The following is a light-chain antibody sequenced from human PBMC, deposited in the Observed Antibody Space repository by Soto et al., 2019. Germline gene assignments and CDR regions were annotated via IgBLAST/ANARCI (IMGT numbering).Light chain of an antibody. Sequence: EIVMTQSPATLSVSPGERATLSCRATQSVSSNLAWYQQKPGQAPRLLIYGASTRATGIPARFTGSGSGTEFTLTISNLQSEDFVAYHCQHYFNWPYTFGQGTKVDIK. CDR3: QHYFNWPYT. V-gene: IGKV3-15*01. CDR1: QSVSSN. J-gene: IGKJ2*01. CDR2: GAS.